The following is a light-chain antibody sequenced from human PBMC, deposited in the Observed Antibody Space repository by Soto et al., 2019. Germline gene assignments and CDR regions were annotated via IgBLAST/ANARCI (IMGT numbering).Light chain of an antibody. CDR1: QSINNY. Sequence: EIVLTQSPVTLSLSPGERASLSCRASQSINNYLAWYQQKPGQPPRLLIYDASNRATAIPVRFSGSGSGTDCTLHISSVEPEDSAVYYCQCRGIWPPGATFGGGTKVEIK. J-gene: IGKJ4*01. CDR3: QCRGIWPPGAT. V-gene: IGKV3-11*01. CDR2: DAS.